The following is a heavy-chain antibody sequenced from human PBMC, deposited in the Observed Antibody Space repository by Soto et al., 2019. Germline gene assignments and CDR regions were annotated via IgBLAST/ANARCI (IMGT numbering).Heavy chain of an antibody. CDR2: IDYSGIT. Sequence: SETLSLTCTVSGASISTYYWGWIRQPPGKGLEWLGYIDYSGITNYNPSLKSRVTISVDTSKNQFSLKLSSVTAADTAVYYCARNGYGSDYWGQGTLVTVSS. J-gene: IGHJ4*02. D-gene: IGHD3-10*01. V-gene: IGHV4-59*01. CDR3: ARNGYGSDY. CDR1: GASISTYY.